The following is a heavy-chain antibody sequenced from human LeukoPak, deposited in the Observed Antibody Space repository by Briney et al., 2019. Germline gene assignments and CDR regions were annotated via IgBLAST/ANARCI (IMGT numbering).Heavy chain of an antibody. CDR2: IYPGDSDT. CDR3: ARRADYVYYFEY. D-gene: IGHD3-16*01. J-gene: IGHJ4*02. V-gene: IGHV5-51*01. Sequence: GESLKISCQGFGYSFTSYWIAWVRQMPGKGLEWMGIIYPGDSDTRYSPSFQGQVTISADKSISTAYLQWSSLKASDTAMYYCARRADYVYYFEYWGQGTLVTVSS. CDR1: GYSFTSYW.